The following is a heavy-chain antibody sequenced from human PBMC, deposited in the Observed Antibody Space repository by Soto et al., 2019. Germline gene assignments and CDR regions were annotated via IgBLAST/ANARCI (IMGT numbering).Heavy chain of an antibody. J-gene: IGHJ5*02. D-gene: IGHD6-13*01. CDR3: ARDARNIVAAFGPTTHRFDP. CDR1: GYTFTCHY. CDR2: INPNSGGT. V-gene: IGHV1-2*02. Sequence: AVKVSCRASGYTFTCHYMNWVRQTPGEGVEWMGWINPNSGGTSYAQKFQGRVAMTRETSISTSYMELSSLRSDDTAVYYCARDARNIVAAFGPTTHRFDPWAQASLVTASS.